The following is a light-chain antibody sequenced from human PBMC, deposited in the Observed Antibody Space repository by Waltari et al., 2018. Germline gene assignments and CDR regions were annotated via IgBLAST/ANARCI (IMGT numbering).Light chain of an antibody. V-gene: IGKV1-39*01. J-gene: IGKJ2*01. CDR1: QSISSY. CDR2: AAS. CDR3: QQSYSTLLT. Sequence: DIQITQSPSSLSASVGDRVTITCRASQSISSYLNWYQQKPGKAPKLLIYAASSLQSGVPSRFSGSGSGTDFTLTISSLQPEDFATYYCQQSYSTLLTFGQGTKLEI.